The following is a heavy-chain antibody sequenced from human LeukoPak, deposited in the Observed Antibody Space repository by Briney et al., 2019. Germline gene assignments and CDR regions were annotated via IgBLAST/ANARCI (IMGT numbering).Heavy chain of an antibody. J-gene: IGHJ4*02. CDR1: GGSISSYY. D-gene: IGHD6-13*01. V-gene: IGHV4-59*01. CDR3: ARDGGEQQLDY. Sequence: SETLSLTCTVSGGSISSYYWSWIRQPPGKGLEWIGYIYYSGSTNYNPSLKSRVTISVDTSKNQFSLKLSSVTAADTAVYYCARDGGEQQLDYWGQGTLVTVSS. CDR2: IYYSGST.